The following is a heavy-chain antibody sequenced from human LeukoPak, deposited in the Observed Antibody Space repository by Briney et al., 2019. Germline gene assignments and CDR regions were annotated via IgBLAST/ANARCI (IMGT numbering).Heavy chain of an antibody. J-gene: IGHJ5*02. CDR1: GYTFTGYY. V-gene: IGHV1-2*02. CDR3: ATMGCSGGTCYLNWFDP. CDR2: INPNSGGT. Sequence: ASVKVSCKASGYTFTGYYMHWVRQAPGQGLEWMGWINPNSGGTNYAQKFQGRVTMTRDTSISTAYMELSRLRSDDTAVYYCATMGCSGGTCYLNWFDPWGQGTLVTVSS. D-gene: IGHD2-15*01.